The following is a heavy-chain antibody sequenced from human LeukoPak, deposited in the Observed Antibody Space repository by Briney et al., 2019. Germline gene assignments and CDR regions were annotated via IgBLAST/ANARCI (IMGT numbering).Heavy chain of an antibody. V-gene: IGHV1-2*02. J-gene: IGHJ5*02. CDR3: AREKRVAGSRGGFDP. Sequence: ASVKVSCKASGYTFTGYYMHWVRQAPGQGLEWMGWINPNSGGTNYAQKLQGRVTMTRDTSISTAYMELSRLRSDDTAVHYCAREKRVAGSRGGFDPWGQGTLVTVSS. D-gene: IGHD6-19*01. CDR2: INPNSGGT. CDR1: GYTFTGYY.